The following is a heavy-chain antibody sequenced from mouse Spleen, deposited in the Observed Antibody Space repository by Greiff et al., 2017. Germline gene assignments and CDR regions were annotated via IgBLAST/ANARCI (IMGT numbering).Heavy chain of an antibody. Sequence: VQLQQSGAELVRPGASVKLSCTASGFNIKDDYMHWVKQRPEQGLEWIGWIDPENGDTEYASKFQGKATITADTSSNTAYLQLSSLTSEDTAVYYCTTKYYDGKNWFAYWGQGTLVTVSA. CDR2: IDPENGDT. V-gene: IGHV14-4*01. J-gene: IGHJ3*01. CDR1: GFNIKDDY. CDR3: TTKYYDGKNWFAY. D-gene: IGHD1-1*01.